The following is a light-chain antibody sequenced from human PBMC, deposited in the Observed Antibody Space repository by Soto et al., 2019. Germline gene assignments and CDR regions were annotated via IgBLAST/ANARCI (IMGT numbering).Light chain of an antibody. Sequence: QSALTQHASVSGSPGQSITLSCAGTTNDIGSYNYVSWFQQHPGEAPQLIIFEVTHRPSGISTRFSGSKSGNTASLTISDLQAEDEALYYCSSYKFSTTLRVFGGWTKLTVL. J-gene: IGLJ3*02. V-gene: IGLV2-14*01. CDR2: EVT. CDR3: SSYKFSTTLRV. CDR1: TNDIGSYNY.